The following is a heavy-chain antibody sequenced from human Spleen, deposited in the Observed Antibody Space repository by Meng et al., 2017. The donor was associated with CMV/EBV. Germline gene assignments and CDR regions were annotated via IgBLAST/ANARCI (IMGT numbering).Heavy chain of an antibody. CDR2: ISAYNGNT. CDR1: GYTFTSYG. D-gene: IGHD2/OR15-2a*01. J-gene: IGHJ6*02. Sequence: ASVKVSCKASGYTFTSYGISWVRQAPGQGLEWMGWISAYNGNTNYAQKLQGRVTMTTDTSTSTAYMELRSLRSEDTAVYHCASLFTIIGSLYYSGMDVWGQGTTVTVSS. V-gene: IGHV1-18*01. CDR3: ASLFTIIGSLYYSGMDV.